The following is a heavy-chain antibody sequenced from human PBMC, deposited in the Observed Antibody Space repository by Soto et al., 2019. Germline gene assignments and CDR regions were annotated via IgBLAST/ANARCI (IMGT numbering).Heavy chain of an antibody. Sequence: EVQLLESGGGLVQPGGSLRLSCAASGFPFSSRAMSWVRQAPGKGLEWVSAISGSGTITYYAYSVKGRFTISRDTSKNSLYLQMNSRRADDTAVYYCAEWARYCSGADCRAWGQGTLVTVSS. J-gene: IGHJ5*02. D-gene: IGHD2-15*01. V-gene: IGHV3-23*01. CDR3: AEWARYCSGADCRA. CDR2: ISGSGTIT. CDR1: GFPFSSRA.